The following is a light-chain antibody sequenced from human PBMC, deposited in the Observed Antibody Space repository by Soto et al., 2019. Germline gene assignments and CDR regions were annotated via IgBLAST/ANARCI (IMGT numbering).Light chain of an antibody. J-gene: IGKJ5*01. V-gene: IGKV3-11*01. Sequence: EIVMTQSPATLSVSPGERATLSCRASQSVSSDLAWYQQKPGQAPRLLIFDASNRATGIPARFSGSGSGTDFTLTINRLEPEDFAVYYCQQRNNRPPGITFGQGTRLEI. CDR3: QQRNNRPPGIT. CDR2: DAS. CDR1: QSVSSD.